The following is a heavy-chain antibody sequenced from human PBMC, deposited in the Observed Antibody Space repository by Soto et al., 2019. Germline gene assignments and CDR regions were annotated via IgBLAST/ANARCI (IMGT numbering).Heavy chain of an antibody. J-gene: IGHJ4*02. CDR2: IYYSGST. V-gene: IGHV4-59*01. CDR1: GGSISSYY. D-gene: IGHD5-12*01. Sequence: PSETLSLTCTVSGGSISSYYWSWIRQPPGKGLEWIGYIYYSGSTNYNPSLKRRVTISVDTSKNQFSLKLSSVTAADTAVYYCARAYGGYAVYWRQAVLRTVSS. CDR3: ARAYGGYAVY.